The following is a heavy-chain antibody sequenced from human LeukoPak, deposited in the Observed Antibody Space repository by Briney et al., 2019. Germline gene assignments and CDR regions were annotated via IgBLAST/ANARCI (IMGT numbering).Heavy chain of an antibody. CDR2: ISSSGSTI. V-gene: IGHV3-48*03. CDR3: ARAGYFDCQYCGFDY. D-gene: IGHD3-9*01. CDR1: GFTFSSYE. J-gene: IGHJ4*02. Sequence: PGGSLRLSCAASGFTFSSYEMNWVRQAPGKGLEGVSYISSSGSTIYYADSVKGRFTISRDNAKNSLYLQMNSLRAEDTAVYYCARAGYFDCQYCGFDYWGQGTLVTVSS.